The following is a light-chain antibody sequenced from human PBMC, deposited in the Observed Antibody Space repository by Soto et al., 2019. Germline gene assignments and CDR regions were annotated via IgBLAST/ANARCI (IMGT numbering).Light chain of an antibody. CDR3: QQLNGSPWT. Sequence: IQLTQSPSSLSASVGDRVTITCRASPAIASFLAWYQHKPGTAPKLLIYDAATLQSGVPSRFSGSRSGTEYSLTIGSLQPEDFATYYYQQLNGSPWTFGQGTKVDIK. CDR2: DAA. CDR1: PAIASF. V-gene: IGKV1-9*01. J-gene: IGKJ1*01.